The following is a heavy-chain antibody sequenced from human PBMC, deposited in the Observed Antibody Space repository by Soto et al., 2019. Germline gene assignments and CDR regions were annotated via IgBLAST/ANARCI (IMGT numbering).Heavy chain of an antibody. CDR2: ISGSGGST. D-gene: IGHD6-19*01. J-gene: IGHJ4*02. CDR3: AKTPQLPWSSGWYYFVY. V-gene: IGHV3-23*01. CDR1: GFTFSSYA. Sequence: GGSLRLSCAASGFTFSSYAMSWVRQAPGKGLEWVSAISGSGGSTYYADSVKGRFTISRDNSKNTLYLQMNSLRAEHTAVYYCAKTPQLPWSSGWYYFVYWGQGTLVTVSS.